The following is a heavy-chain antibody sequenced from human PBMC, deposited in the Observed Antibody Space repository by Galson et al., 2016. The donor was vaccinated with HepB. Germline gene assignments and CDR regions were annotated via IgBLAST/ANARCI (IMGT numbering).Heavy chain of an antibody. CDR3: ANGNHAEYSW. CDR1: GFTFGTYS. V-gene: IGHV3-21*01. Sequence: SLRLSCAASGFTFGTYSMNWVRQAPGKGLEWVSSISDTSNYIYHADSVKGRFTVSRDNAKNSLYLQMNSLRTEDTAVYYCANGNHAEYSWWGQGTLVTVSS. D-gene: IGHD1-14*01. J-gene: IGHJ4*02. CDR2: ISDTSNYI.